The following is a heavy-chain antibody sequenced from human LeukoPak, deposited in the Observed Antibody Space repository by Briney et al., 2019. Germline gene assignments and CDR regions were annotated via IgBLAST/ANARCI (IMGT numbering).Heavy chain of an antibody. D-gene: IGHD5/OR15-5a*01. Sequence: GGSLRLSCAASGFTFSSYGMHWVRQAPGKGLEWVAVIWYDGSNKYYADSVKGRFTISRDNSKNTLYLQMSSLRAEDTAVYYCARGVFPQSYFDYWGQGTLVTVSS. V-gene: IGHV3-33*01. CDR1: GFTFSSYG. CDR2: IWYDGSNK. CDR3: ARGVFPQSYFDY. J-gene: IGHJ4*02.